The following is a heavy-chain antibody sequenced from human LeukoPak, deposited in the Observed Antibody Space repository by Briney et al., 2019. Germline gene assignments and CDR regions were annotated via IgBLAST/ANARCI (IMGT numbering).Heavy chain of an antibody. J-gene: IGHJ4*02. D-gene: IGHD3-22*01. Sequence: GGSLRLSCAASGFTFSSYEMNWVRQAPGKGLEWVSYISSSGSTIYYADSVKGRFTISRDNAKNSLYLQMTSLRAENTAVYYCASLGGYYYDSSGYSFDYGGQGTLVTVSS. CDR1: GFTFSSYE. CDR3: ASLGGYYYDSSGYSFDY. V-gene: IGHV3-48*03. CDR2: ISSSGSTI.